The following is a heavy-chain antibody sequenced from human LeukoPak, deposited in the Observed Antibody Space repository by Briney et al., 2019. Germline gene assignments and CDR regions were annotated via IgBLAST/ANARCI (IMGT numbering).Heavy chain of an antibody. J-gene: IGHJ6*02. Sequence: GGSLRLSCAASGFTFSNYAMSWVRQAPGKGLEWVAVISYDGSNKNYADSVKGRFTISRDKSKNTLYLQVNSLRAEDTAIYYCARDPTVTTAEDGMDVWGQGTTVTVSS. CDR3: ARDPTVTTAEDGMDV. V-gene: IGHV3-30-3*01. CDR1: GFTFSNYA. CDR2: ISYDGSNK. D-gene: IGHD4-17*01.